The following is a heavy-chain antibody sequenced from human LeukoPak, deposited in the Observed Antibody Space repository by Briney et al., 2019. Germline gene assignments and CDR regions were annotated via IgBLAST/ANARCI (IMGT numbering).Heavy chain of an antibody. J-gene: IGHJ4*02. CDR2: ISYDGSNK. CDR1: GFTFSSYA. D-gene: IGHD2-2*01. Sequence: GGSLRLSCAASGFTFSSYAMHWVRQAPGKGLEWVAVISYDGSNKYYADSVKGRFTISRDDSKNTLYLQMNSLRAEDTAVYYCAKAEGYCSSTSCSYFDYWGQGTLVTVSS. V-gene: IGHV3-30-3*01. CDR3: AKAEGYCSSTSCSYFDY.